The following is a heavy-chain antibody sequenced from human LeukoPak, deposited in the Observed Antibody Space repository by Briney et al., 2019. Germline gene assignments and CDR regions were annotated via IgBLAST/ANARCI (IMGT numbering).Heavy chain of an antibody. CDR2: INHSGST. CDR3: AGGAITGTTSYFDY. V-gene: IGHV4-34*01. CDR1: GGSFSGYY. D-gene: IGHD1-7*01. Sequence: SETLSLTCAVYGGSFSGYYWSWIRQPPGKGLEWIGEINHSGSTNYNPSLKSRVTISVDTSKNQFSLKLGSVTAADTAVYYCAGGAITGTTSYFDYWGQGTLVTVSS. J-gene: IGHJ4*02.